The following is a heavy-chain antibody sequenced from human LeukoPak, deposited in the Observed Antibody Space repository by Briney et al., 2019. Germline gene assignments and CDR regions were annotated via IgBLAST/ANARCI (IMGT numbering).Heavy chain of an antibody. J-gene: IGHJ4*02. CDR2: ISGSGGST. D-gene: IGHD6-6*01. CDR3: AKDRSSLKWGPSFDY. V-gene: IGHV3-23*01. Sequence: PGGSLRLSCAASGFTFSSYAMSWVRQAPGKGQEWVSTISGSGGSTYYADSVKGRFTISRDNSKNTLFLQMNSLRAEDTAVYYCAKDRSSLKWGPSFDYWGQGTLVTVSS. CDR1: GFTFSSYA.